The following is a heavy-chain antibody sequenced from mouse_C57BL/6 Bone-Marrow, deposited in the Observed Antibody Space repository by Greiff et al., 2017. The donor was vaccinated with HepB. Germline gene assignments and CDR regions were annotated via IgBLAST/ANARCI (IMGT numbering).Heavy chain of an antibody. Sequence: VQLQQSGPELVKPGASVKMSCKASGYTFTDYNMHWVKQSHGKSLEWIGYINPNNGGTSYNQKFKGKATLTVNKSSSTAYMELRSLTSEDSAVYYCARERTYYSNYWNYAMDYWGQGTSVTVSS. CDR3: ARERTYYSNYWNYAMDY. CDR2: INPNNGGT. J-gene: IGHJ4*01. D-gene: IGHD2-5*01. CDR1: GYTFTDYN. V-gene: IGHV1-22*01.